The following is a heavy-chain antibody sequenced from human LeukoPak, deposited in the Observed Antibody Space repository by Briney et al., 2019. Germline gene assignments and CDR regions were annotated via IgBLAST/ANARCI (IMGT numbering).Heavy chain of an antibody. CDR3: ARVYYDINGAFDI. CDR1: GFTFSSHV. V-gene: IGHV3-23*01. J-gene: IGHJ3*02. Sequence: GGSLRLSCAASGFTFSSHVMNWVRQAPGKGLEWVSVISGGGGSTYYADSVKGRFTISRDNSKNTLYLQMNSLRAEDTAVYYCARVYYDINGAFDIWGQGTMVTVSS. D-gene: IGHD3-22*01. CDR2: ISGGGGST.